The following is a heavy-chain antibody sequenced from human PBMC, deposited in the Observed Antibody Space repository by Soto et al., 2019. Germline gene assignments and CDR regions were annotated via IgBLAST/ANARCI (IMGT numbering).Heavy chain of an antibody. CDR2: ISAYNGNT. J-gene: IGHJ3*02. V-gene: IGHV1-18*04. D-gene: IGHD3-22*01. CDR3: ASTAYYYDSSGYSLVAFDI. CDR1: GYTFTSYG. Sequence: GASVKVSCKASGYTFTSYGISWVRQAPGQGLEWMGWISAYNGNTNYAQKLQGRVTMTTDTSTSTAYRELRSLRSDDAAVYYCASTAYYYDSSGYSLVAFDIWGQGTMVTVSS.